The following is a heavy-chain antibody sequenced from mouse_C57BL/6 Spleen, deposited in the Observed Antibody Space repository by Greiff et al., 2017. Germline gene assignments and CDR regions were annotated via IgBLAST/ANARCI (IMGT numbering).Heavy chain of an antibody. V-gene: IGHV5-16*01. CDR3: ARGAMVTAYYFDY. CDR2: INYDGSST. Sequence: EVKLMESEGGLVQPGSSMKLSCTASGFTFSDYYMAWVRQVPEKGLEWVANINYDGSSTYYLDSLKSRFIISRDNAKNILYLQMSSLKSEDTATYYCARGAMVTAYYFDYWGQGTTLTVSS. D-gene: IGHD2-2*01. CDR1: GFTFSDYY. J-gene: IGHJ2*01.